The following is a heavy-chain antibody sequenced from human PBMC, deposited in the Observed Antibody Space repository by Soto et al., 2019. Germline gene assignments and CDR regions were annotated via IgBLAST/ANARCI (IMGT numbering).Heavy chain of an antibody. J-gene: IGHJ5*02. V-gene: IGHV4-59*08. CDR1: GDSTSYYY. D-gene: IGHD2-2*02. CDR3: AIGYMDWFDP. Sequence: PSETLSLTCTVSGDSTSYYYWSWIRVAPGKGLEWIGSVYHSGSTNYNPSLKSRVTILRDSSKAQFSLKLNSATAADTAVYYCAIGYMDWFDPWGQGTPVTVSS. CDR2: VYHSGST.